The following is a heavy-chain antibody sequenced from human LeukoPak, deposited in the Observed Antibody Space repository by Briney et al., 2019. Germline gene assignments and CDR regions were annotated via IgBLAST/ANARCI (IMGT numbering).Heavy chain of an antibody. CDR2: ITHSGNT. Sequence: SETLSLTCAVYGGSFRGYYWTWIRQPPGKGLEWIGEITHSGNTTYYPSLESRVTISVDTSKNQFSLNVSSVTAADTAVYYCARTSGIVAHDMDVWGQGTAVTVSS. CDR1: GGSFRGYY. J-gene: IGHJ6*02. V-gene: IGHV4-34*01. CDR3: ARTSGIVAHDMDV. D-gene: IGHD6-6*01.